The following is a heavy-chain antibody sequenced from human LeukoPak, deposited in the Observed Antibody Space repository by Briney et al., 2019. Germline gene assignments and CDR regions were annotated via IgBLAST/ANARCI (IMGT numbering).Heavy chain of an antibody. CDR2: INPNSGDT. CDR3: AREPDNWNDDY. J-gene: IGHJ4*02. Sequence: ASVKVSCKASGYTFTGYYMHWVRQAPGQGLEWMGWINPNSGDTNYAQKFQGRVTMTRDTSISTAYMELSRLRSDDTAVYYCAREPDNWNDDYWGPGTLVTVSS. D-gene: IGHD1-1*01. CDR1: GYTFTGYY. V-gene: IGHV1-2*02.